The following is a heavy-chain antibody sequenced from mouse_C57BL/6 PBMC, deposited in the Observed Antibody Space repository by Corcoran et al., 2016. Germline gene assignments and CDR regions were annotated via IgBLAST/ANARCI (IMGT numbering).Heavy chain of an antibody. CDR1: GGSFSGYY. V-gene: IGHV3S1*01. D-gene: IGHD1-1*02. CDR2: INHSGST. Sequence: VQLQQWGAGLLKPSETLSLTCAVYGGSFSGYYWSWIRQPPGKGLEWSGEINHSGSTNYNPSLKSRVTIAVATSKTQFSLKLSSVTAADTAVYYCARGPTLLWFGEPYYGMDVWGQGTTVTVSS. J-gene: IGHJ1*01. CDR3: ARGPTLLWFGEPYYGMDV.